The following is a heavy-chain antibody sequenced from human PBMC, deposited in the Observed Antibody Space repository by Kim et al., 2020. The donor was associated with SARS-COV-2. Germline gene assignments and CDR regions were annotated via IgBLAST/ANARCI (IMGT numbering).Heavy chain of an antibody. J-gene: IGHJ5*02. D-gene: IGHD3-16*02. Sequence: GGSLRLSCAASGFTFSSYSMNWVRQAPGKGLEWVSYISSSSSTIYYADSVKGRFTISRDNAKNSLYLQMNSLRDEDTAVYYCARGRRSEYVYVWGSYRPDWWFDPWGQGTLVTVSS. V-gene: IGHV3-48*02. CDR1: GFTFSSYS. CDR2: ISSSSSTI. CDR3: ARGRRSEYVYVWGSYRPDWWFDP.